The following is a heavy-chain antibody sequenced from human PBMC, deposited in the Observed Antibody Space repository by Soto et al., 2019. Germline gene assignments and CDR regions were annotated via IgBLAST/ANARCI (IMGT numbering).Heavy chain of an antibody. CDR2: MYHSGST. J-gene: IGHJ4*02. V-gene: IGHV4-30-2*01. Sequence: QLQLQESGSGLVKPSQTLSLTCAVSGGSISSGGYSWSWIRQPPGKGLEWIGYMYHSGSTYYNPPLKSRVTISIDWSKNQSSLKLSSVTAAVTAVYYCAIVPCYWGQGILGTVSS. D-gene: IGHD2-2*01. CDR1: GGSISSGGYS. CDR3: AIVPCY.